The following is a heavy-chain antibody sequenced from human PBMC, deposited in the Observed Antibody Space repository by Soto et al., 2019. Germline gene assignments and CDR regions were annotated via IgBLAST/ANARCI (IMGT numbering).Heavy chain of an antibody. Sequence: QVHLVQSGAEVKKPGASVKVSCKGSGYAFTTYGITWVRQAPGQGLEWMGWISAHNGNTNYAQKLQGRVTVTRDTSTSTAYMELRSLRSDDPAVNYCARGRDGDDWGQGARVTVSS. CDR2: ISAHNGNT. J-gene: IGHJ4*02. CDR1: GYAFTTYG. CDR3: ARGRDGDD. V-gene: IGHV1-18*01.